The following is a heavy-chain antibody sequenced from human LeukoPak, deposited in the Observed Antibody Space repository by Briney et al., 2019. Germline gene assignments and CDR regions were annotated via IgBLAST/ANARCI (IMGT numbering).Heavy chain of an antibody. CDR2: ISTSGGSS. CDR1: GFTFSSYA. D-gene: IGHD3-22*01. V-gene: IGHV3-23*01. J-gene: IGHJ4*02. CDR3: AIMHPYYDGSGYWVQ. Sequence: GGSLRLSCAASGFTFSSYAMSGVREAPGKGLEWVSGISTSGGSSSYADSVKGRFTISRDNPRNTLYMQMNSLRDEDTALYYCAIMHPYYDGSGYWVQWGQGTLVTVSS.